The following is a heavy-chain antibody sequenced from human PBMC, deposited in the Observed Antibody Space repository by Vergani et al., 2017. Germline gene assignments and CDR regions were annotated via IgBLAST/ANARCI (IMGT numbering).Heavy chain of an antibody. CDR3: ARGPLGYYGMDV. CDR1: GGSFSGYY. J-gene: IGHJ6*02. Sequence: QVQLQQWGAGLLKPSETLSLTCAVYGGSFSGYYWSWIRQPPGQGLEWIGEINHSGSTNYNPSLKSRVTISVDTSKNQFSLKLSSVTAADTAVYYCARGPLGYYGMDVWGQGTTVTVSS. CDR2: INHSGST. D-gene: IGHD7-27*01. V-gene: IGHV4-34*01.